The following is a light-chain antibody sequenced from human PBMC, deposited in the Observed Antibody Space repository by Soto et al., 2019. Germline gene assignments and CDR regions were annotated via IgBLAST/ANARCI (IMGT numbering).Light chain of an antibody. CDR1: PSDIGAYNY. V-gene: IGLV2-14*03. CDR2: DVT. CDR3: GSYTISSTLMI. Sequence: QSALTQPASLSGSPGQSITISCSGTPSDIGAYNYVSWYQHLPGKAPKVIIYDVTNRPSGVSSRFSGSKSGTTASLTISGLQAEDEANYYCGSYTISSTLMIFGGGTK. J-gene: IGLJ2*01.